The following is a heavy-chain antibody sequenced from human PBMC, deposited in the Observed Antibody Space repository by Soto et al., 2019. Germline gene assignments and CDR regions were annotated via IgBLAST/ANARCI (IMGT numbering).Heavy chain of an antibody. CDR1: GGTFSSYA. CDR3: ARSTIVLVPAAYDAFDI. J-gene: IGHJ3*02. Sequence: SVKVSCKASGGTFSSYAISWVRQAPGQGLEWMGGIIPIFGTANYAQKFQGRVTITADESTSTAYMELSSLRSEDTAVYYCARSTIVLVPAAYDAFDIWGQGTMVTVS. D-gene: IGHD2-2*01. V-gene: IGHV1-69*13. CDR2: IIPIFGTA.